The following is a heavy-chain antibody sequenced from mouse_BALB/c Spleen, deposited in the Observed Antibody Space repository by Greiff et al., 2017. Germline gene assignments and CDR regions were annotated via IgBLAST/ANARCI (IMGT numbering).Heavy chain of an antibody. J-gene: IGHJ4*01. D-gene: IGHD3-3*01. CDR2: IGPFNGGT. Sequence: VQLQQSGPELMKPGASVKISCKASGYSFTSYYMPWVKQSHGKSLEWIVYIGPFNGGTSYNQKFKGKATLTVDKSSSTAYMHLSSLTSEDSAVYYCARRDYYYAMDYWGQGTSVTVSS. CDR1: GYSFTSYY. CDR3: ARRDYYYAMDY. V-gene: IGHV1S135*01.